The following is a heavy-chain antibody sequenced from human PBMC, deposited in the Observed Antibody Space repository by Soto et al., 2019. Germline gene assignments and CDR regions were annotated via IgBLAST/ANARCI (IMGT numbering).Heavy chain of an antibody. J-gene: IGHJ4*02. CDR3: TRGPRPTSVGTGAY. V-gene: IGHV3-74*01. D-gene: IGHD3-10*01. Sequence: VGSLRLSCAASGFTFSTYWMHWVRQAPGKGLVWVSRINYDGSSTDYADSVKGRFTIPRDNAKNTLYLQMNTLTAEDTAVYYCTRGPRPTSVGTGAYWGQGTLVTVSS. CDR1: GFTFSTYW. CDR2: INYDGSST.